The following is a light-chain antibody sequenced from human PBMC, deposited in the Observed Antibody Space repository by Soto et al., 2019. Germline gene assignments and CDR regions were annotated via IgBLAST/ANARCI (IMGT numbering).Light chain of an antibody. Sequence: QAVVTQPPSVSGAPGQRVTISCTGSSSNIGAGYDVHWYQQLPGRAPKLLIYGNTNLPSGVPDRFSGSKSGTSASLAITGLQAEDEADYYCLSFDSSLSVVFGGGTQLTVL. V-gene: IGLV1-40*01. J-gene: IGLJ2*01. CDR2: GNT. CDR1: SSNIGAGYD. CDR3: LSFDSSLSVV.